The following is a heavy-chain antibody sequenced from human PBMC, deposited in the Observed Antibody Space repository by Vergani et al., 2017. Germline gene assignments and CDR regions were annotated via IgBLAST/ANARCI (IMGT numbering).Heavy chain of an antibody. CDR3: ATALPELGEYNGYDYDY. V-gene: IGHV3-74*01. CDR2: INSDGSST. J-gene: IGHJ4*02. D-gene: IGHD5-12*01. Sequence: EVQLVESGGGLVQPGGSLRLSCAASGFTFSSYWMHWVRQAPGKGLVWVSRINSDGSSTSYADSVKGRFTISRDNAKNTLYLQMNSLRAEDTAVYYCATALPELGEYNGYDYDYWGQGTLVTVSS. CDR1: GFTFSSYW.